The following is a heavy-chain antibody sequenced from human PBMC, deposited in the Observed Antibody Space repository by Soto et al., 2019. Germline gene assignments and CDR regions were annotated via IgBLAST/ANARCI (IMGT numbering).Heavy chain of an antibody. J-gene: IGHJ4*02. CDR1: GFTVNSHY. Sequence: GGSLRLSCAASGFTVNSHYMSWVRQGPGKGLECVSVIYKGGGTFYADSVKGRFTISRDNSKNTVFLQMNSLRAEDTAVYYCASTRDSGTSYYFDYWGQGTLVTVSS. CDR2: IYKGGGT. D-gene: IGHD1-26*01. CDR3: ASTRDSGTSYYFDY. V-gene: IGHV3-53*01.